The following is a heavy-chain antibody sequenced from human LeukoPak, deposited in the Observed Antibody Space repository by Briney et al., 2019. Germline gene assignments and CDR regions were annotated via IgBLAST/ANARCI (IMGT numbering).Heavy chain of an antibody. D-gene: IGHD2-21*02. CDR2: ISGSGGST. J-gene: IGHJ5*02. CDR3: AKDKTGAYCGGDCYPGGNWFDP. CDR1: GFSFSSYA. Sequence: PGGSLRPSCAASGFSFSSYAMSWVRQAPGKGLEWVSAISGSGGSTYYADSVKGRFTISRDNSKNTLYLQMNSLRAEDTAVYYCAKDKTGAYCGGDCYPGGNWFDPWGQGTLVTVSS. V-gene: IGHV3-23*01.